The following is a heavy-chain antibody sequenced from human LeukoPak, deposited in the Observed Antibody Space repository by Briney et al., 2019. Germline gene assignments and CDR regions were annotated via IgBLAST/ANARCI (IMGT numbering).Heavy chain of an antibody. V-gene: IGHV3-53*01. CDR2: IYSGGST. CDR1: GFTVSSNY. D-gene: IGHD4-17*01. CDR3: AREAVTRNYFDY. Sequence: GGSLRLSCAASGFTVSSNYMNWVRQAPREGLEWVSVIYSGGSTYYADSVKGRFTISRDNSKNTLFLQMNSLRAEDTAVYYCAREAVTRNYFDYWGQGTLVTVSS. J-gene: IGHJ4*02.